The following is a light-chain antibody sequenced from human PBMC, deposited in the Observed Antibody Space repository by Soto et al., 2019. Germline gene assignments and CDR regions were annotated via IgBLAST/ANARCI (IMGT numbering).Light chain of an antibody. J-gene: IGKJ1*01. CDR3: QRSYSTPRT. CDR1: QSISSY. CDR2: AAS. V-gene: IGKV1-39*01. Sequence: DIQMTQSPSSLSASVGDRVTITCRASQSISSYLNWDQQKPGKAPKLLIYAASSLQSGGTSRFSGCGSGTDFTLTIISLQPEDVATYYCQRSYSTPRTFGQGTKVEIK.